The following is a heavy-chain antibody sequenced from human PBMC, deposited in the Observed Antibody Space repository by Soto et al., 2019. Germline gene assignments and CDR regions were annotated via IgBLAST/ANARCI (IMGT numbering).Heavy chain of an antibody. CDR3: AKMSSENYYDPVFS. J-gene: IGHJ4*02. CDR2: ISSSGNTI. Sequence: QVQLVESGGGLVQTSGSLRIACVASGFTFSDCYMSWVRQAPGKGLEWVSYISSSGNTIYYADSVKGRFTISRDNAKNSVYLQMNSLRAEDTALYFCAKMSSENYYDPVFSWGQGTLVTVSS. CDR1: GFTFSDCY. D-gene: IGHD3-22*01. V-gene: IGHV3-11*01.